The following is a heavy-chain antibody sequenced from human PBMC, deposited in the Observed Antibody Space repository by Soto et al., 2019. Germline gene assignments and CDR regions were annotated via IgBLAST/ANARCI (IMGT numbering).Heavy chain of an antibody. V-gene: IGHV4-39*01. CDR1: GASVTSSTYY. J-gene: IGHJ6*02. Sequence: QLQLQESGPGLVKPSETLSLTCTVSGASVTSSTYYWGWIRQPPGKGLEWIGGIYYSGSTYYNPSLRSRVTISVDTSKNQVSLKLTSVTAADTAVYYCANDYGDYKSYYGMDVWGQGTTVTVSS. D-gene: IGHD4-17*01. CDR3: ANDYGDYKSYYGMDV. CDR2: IYYSGST.